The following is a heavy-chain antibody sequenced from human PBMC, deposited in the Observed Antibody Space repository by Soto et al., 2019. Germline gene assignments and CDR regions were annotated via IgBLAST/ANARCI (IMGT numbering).Heavy chain of an antibody. J-gene: IGHJ6*02. CDR3: ARVAYTYYYDSSGPKPGMDV. D-gene: IGHD3-22*01. CDR2: ISSSSSTI. Sequence: GGSLRLSCAASVFTFSSYSMNWVRQAPGEGLEWVSYISSSSSTIYYADSVKGRFTISRDNAKNSLYLQMNSLRDEDTAVYYCARVAYTYYYDSSGPKPGMDVWGQGTTVTVSS. CDR1: VFTFSSYS. V-gene: IGHV3-48*02.